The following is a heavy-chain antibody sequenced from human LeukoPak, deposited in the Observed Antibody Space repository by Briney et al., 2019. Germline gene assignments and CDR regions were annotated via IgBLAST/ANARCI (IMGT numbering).Heavy chain of an antibody. V-gene: IGHV3-7*01. CDR2: IKPDGSVK. D-gene: IGHD2-2*01. J-gene: IGHJ4*02. CDR3: ARGQLADIY. Sequence: GGSLRLSCAASGFTFRTYWMSWVRQTPGKGLEWVAKIKPDGSVKSYVDSVKGRFTISRDNAKTSVYLQMNSLRVEDTAVYYCARGQLADIYWGQGALVTVSS. CDR1: GFTFRTYW.